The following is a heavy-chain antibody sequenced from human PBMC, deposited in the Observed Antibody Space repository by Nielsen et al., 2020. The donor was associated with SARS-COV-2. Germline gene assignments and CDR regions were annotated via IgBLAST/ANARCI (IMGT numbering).Heavy chain of an antibody. CDR3: ARADHYFDGSGFFDY. CDR1: GFTFSSYG. V-gene: IGHV3-21*01. J-gene: IGHJ4*02. D-gene: IGHD3-22*01. CDR2: ISASSSYI. Sequence: GESLKISCAASGFTFSSYGMNWVRQAPGKGLEWVSSISASSSYIHYEDSVKGRFTISRDNSKNTLFLQMNSLRAEDTAVYYCARADHYFDGSGFFDYWGQGTLVTVSS.